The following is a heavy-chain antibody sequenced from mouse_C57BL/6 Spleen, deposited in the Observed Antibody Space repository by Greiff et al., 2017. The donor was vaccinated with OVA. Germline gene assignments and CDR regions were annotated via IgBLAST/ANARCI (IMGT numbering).Heavy chain of an antibody. D-gene: IGHD1-1*01. V-gene: IGHV1-59*01. CDR2: IDPSDSYT. Sequence: QVQLQQPGAELVRPGTPVKLSCKASGYTFTSYWMHWVKQRPGQGLEWIGVIDPSDSYTNYNQKFKGKATLTVDTSSSTAYMQLSSLTSEDSAVYYCARGEGYGSNWYFDVWGTGTTVTVSS. CDR1: GYTFTSYW. J-gene: IGHJ1*03. CDR3: ARGEGYGSNWYFDV.